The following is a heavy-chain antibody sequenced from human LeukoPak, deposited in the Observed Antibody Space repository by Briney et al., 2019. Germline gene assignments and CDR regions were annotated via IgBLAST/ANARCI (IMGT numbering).Heavy chain of an antibody. CDR1: GGTFSSYA. CDR2: MNPNSGNT. J-gene: IGHJ4*02. V-gene: IGHV1-8*02. Sequence: GASVKVSCKASGGTFSSYAISWVRQAPGQGLEWMGWMNPNSGNTGYAQKFQGRVTMTRNTSISTAYMELSSLRSEDTAVYYCAMGSTGPFDYWGQGTLVTVSS. D-gene: IGHD1-14*01. CDR3: AMGSTGPFDY.